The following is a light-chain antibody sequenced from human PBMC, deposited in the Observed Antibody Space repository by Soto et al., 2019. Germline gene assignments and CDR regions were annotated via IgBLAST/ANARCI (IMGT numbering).Light chain of an antibody. CDR3: QQRSDWPLT. CDR1: QSVSSY. V-gene: IGKV3-11*01. CDR2: DTS. Sequence: EILLTQSPDTLSVSPGERATLSCRASQSVSSYLGWYQQKPGQAPRLLIYDTSKRATGIPARFSGSGSGTDFTLTISSLEPEDFAVYYCQQRSDWPLTFGGGTKVDIK. J-gene: IGKJ4*01.